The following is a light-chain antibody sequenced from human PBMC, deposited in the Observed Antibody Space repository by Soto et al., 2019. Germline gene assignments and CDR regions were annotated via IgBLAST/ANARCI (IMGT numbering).Light chain of an antibody. J-gene: IGLJ1*01. CDR3: SSYTSSSSLG. Sequence: QSALTQPASVSGSPGQSITISCTGTSSDVGGYNCVSWYQQHPGKAPKPMIYEVSNRPSGVYNRCSGSKSGNTASLTISGLQAEDEAHYYCSSYTSSSSLGFGTGTKVTVL. CDR1: SSDVGGYNC. V-gene: IGLV2-14*01. CDR2: EVS.